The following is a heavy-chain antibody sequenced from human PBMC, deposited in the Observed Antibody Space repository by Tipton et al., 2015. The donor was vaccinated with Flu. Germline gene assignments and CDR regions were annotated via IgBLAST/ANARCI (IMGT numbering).Heavy chain of an antibody. J-gene: IGHJ4*02. CDR1: GYTFTGYY. D-gene: IGHD3-22*01. CDR3: ARDQGYDSSGLDY. Sequence: QSGAEVKKPGASVKVSCKASGYTFTGYYMHWVRQAPGQGLEWMGWINPNSGGTKYAQKFQGRVTMTRDTSMSTVYMELSRLRSDDTAVYYCARDQGYDSSGLDYWGQGTLVTVSS. V-gene: IGHV1-2*02. CDR2: INPNSGGT.